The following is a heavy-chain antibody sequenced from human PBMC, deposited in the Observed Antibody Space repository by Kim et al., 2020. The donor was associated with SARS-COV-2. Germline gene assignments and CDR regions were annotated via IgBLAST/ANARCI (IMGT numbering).Heavy chain of an antibody. Sequence: GGSLRLSCAASGFTFSSYAMSWVRQAPEKGLEWVSAISGSGGSTYYADSVKGRFTISRDNSKNTLFLQMNSLRAEDTATYYCAKDREPNQYFNILTGSSSDYWGQGTLVTVSS. D-gene: IGHD3-9*01. V-gene: IGHV3-23*01. J-gene: IGHJ4*02. CDR3: AKDREPNQYFNILTGSSSDY. CDR1: GFTFSSYA. CDR2: ISGSGGST.